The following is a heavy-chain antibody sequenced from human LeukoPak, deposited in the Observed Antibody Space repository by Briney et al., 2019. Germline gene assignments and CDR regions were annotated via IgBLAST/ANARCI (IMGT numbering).Heavy chain of an antibody. J-gene: IGHJ6*03. CDR1: GFTFSNAW. CDR2: IKSKTDGGTT. D-gene: IGHD6-19*01. Sequence: PGGSLRLSCAASGFTFSNAWMSWVRQAPGTGLEWVGRIKSKTDGGTTDYAAPVKGRFTISRDDSKNTLYLQMNSLKTEDTAVYYCTTDSARSTKGWSYYYYYYMDVWGKGTTVTVSS. V-gene: IGHV3-15*01. CDR3: TTDSARSTKGWSYYYYYYMDV.